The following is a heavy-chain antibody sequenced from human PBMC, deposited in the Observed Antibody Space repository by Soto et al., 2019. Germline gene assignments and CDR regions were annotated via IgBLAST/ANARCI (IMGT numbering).Heavy chain of an antibody. V-gene: IGHV1-69*12. CDR2: IIPIFGTA. J-gene: IGHJ4*02. Sequence: QVQLVQSGAEVKKPGSSVKVSCKASGGTFSSYAISWVRQAPGQGLEWMGGIIPIFGTANYAQKFQGRVTITADESTSTAYMELSSLRSEDTAVYYCARAFTPHYYDSSGYLGYWGQGTLVTVSS. CDR1: GGTFSSYA. CDR3: ARAFTPHYYDSSGYLGY. D-gene: IGHD3-22*01.